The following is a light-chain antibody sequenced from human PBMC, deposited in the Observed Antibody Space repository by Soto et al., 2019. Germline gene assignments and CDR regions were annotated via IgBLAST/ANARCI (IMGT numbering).Light chain of an antibody. J-gene: IGKJ1*01. CDR2: DAS. CDR3: QQYNSYWT. V-gene: IGKV1-5*01. Sequence: QMAISSSTVCRFVEECISMTCRASQSISSWLAWYQQKPGKAPKLLIYDASSLESGVPSRFSGSGSGTEFTLTISSLQPDDFASYYCQQYNSYWTFGQGTKVDIK. CDR1: QSISSW.